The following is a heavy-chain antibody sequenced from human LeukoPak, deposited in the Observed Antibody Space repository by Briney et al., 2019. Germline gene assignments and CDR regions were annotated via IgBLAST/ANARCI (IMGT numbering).Heavy chain of an antibody. CDR2: ISSSSSYI. J-gene: IGHJ4*02. Sequence: GGSLRLSCAASGFTFSSYSMNWVRQAPGKGLEWVSSISSSSSYIYYADSVKGRFTISRDNAKNSLYLQMNSLRAEDTAVYYCARAAAAGAPFWYFDYWGQGTLVTVSS. V-gene: IGHV3-21*01. D-gene: IGHD6-13*01. CDR3: ARAAAAGAPFWYFDY. CDR1: GFTFSSYS.